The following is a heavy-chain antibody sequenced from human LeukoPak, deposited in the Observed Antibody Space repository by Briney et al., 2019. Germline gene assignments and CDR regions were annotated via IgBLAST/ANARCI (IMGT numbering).Heavy chain of an antibody. Sequence: ASVKVSCKASGFTFTSYDINWVRQAAGQGLEWMGWMNPNNGNIGYAQKFQGRVTMTRDTTISTAYMELRSLRSEDTAVYYCVRDGEGVAISVNYWFDPWGQGTLVTVSS. CDR1: GFTFTSYD. D-gene: IGHD3-10*01. V-gene: IGHV1-8*01. CDR3: VRDGEGVAISVNYWFDP. CDR2: MNPNNGNI. J-gene: IGHJ5*02.